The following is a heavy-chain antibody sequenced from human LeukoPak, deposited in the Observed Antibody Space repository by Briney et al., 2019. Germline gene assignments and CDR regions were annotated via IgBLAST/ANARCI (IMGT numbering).Heavy chain of an antibody. V-gene: IGHV3-21*01. CDR2: ISSSSSYI. D-gene: IGHD6-19*01. J-gene: IGHJ3*02. Sequence: KSGGSLRLSCAASGFIFDDYAMNWVRQAPGKGLEWVSSISSSSSYIYYADSVKGRFTISRDNAKNSLYLQMNSLRAEDTAVYYCARGSVAGSNAFDIWGQGTMVTVSS. CDR1: GFIFDDYA. CDR3: ARGSVAGSNAFDI.